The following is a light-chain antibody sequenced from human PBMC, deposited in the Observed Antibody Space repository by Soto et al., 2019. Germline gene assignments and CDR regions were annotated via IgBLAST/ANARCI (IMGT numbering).Light chain of an antibody. V-gene: IGKV3-20*01. CDR3: HQYGYSPNT. CDR1: RSVSSRY. Sequence: EIVLTQSPGTLSLSPGERVTLSCRARRSVSSRYLAWYQQKPGQAPRLLIYGASSRATGIPDRFSGSGSGADFNLTVGRLEPEDFAVYHCHQYGYSPNTFGHETKLEIK. J-gene: IGKJ2*01. CDR2: GAS.